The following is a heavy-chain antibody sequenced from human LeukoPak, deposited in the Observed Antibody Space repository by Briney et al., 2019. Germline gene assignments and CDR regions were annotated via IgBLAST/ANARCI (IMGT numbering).Heavy chain of an antibody. D-gene: IGHD2-21*02. J-gene: IGHJ6*04. Sequence: ASVKVSCKASGGTLWSYAMSWVRQAPGQGLEWMGGIIPMFGTTNYAQKFQGRVTIGADTSTNTAYVEVRGLRSEDTAVYYCARATAKGNYYHGMDVWGKGTTVSVSS. CDR1: GGTLWSYA. V-gene: IGHV1-69*06. CDR3: ARATAKGNYYHGMDV. CDR2: IIPMFGTT.